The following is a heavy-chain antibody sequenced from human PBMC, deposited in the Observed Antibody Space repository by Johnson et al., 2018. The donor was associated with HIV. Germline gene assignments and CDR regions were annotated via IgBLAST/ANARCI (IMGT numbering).Heavy chain of an antibody. J-gene: IGHJ3*02. CDR1: GFTFSSYG. D-gene: IGHD3-22*01. V-gene: IGHV3-30*18. CDR2: ISYDGSNQ. CDR3: AKAMGGWLLAHAFDI. Sequence: VQLVESGGGVVQPGRSLRLSCAASGFTFSSYGMHWVRQAPGKGLEWVAVISYDGSNQYYADSVKGRFTISRDNSKNTLYLQMNSLRAEDTAVYYCAKAMGGWLLAHAFDIWGQGTMVTVSS.